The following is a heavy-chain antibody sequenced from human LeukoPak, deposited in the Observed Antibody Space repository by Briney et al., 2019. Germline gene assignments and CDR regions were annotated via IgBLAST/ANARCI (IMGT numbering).Heavy chain of an antibody. CDR1: GYTFTGYY. CDR3: ARETYYDFWSGSLLNYYYYGMDV. J-gene: IGHJ6*02. D-gene: IGHD3-3*01. V-gene: IGHV3-30-3*01. CDR2: ISYDGSNK. Sequence: SCKASGYTFTGYYMHWVRQAPGKGLEWVAVISYDGSNKYYADSVKGRFTISRDNSKNTLYLQMNSLRAEDTAVYYCARETYYDFWSGSLLNYYYYGMDVWGQGTTVTVSS.